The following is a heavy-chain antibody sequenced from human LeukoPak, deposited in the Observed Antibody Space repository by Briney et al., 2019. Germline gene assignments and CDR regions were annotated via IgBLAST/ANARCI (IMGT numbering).Heavy chain of an antibody. J-gene: IGHJ4*02. CDR2: MNPNSGNT. V-gene: IGHV1-8*01. Sequence: ASVKVSCKASGYTFTGYDINWVRQATGQGLEWMGWMNPNSGNTGYAQKFQGRVTVTRDTSTSTVHMELSGLRSEDTAVYYCARDQEGFDYWGQGTLVTVSS. CDR1: GYTFTGYD. CDR3: ARDQEGFDY.